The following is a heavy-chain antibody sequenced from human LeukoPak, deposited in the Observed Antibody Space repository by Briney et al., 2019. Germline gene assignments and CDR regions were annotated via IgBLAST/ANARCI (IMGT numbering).Heavy chain of an antibody. V-gene: IGHV3-33*01. J-gene: IGHJ4*02. CDR2: IWYDGSNE. CDR3: ARDRGAAGTSFDY. Sequence: GGSLRLSCAASGFTFSSLGMQCVPQAPGKALVWVAVIWYDGSNEYYADSVKGRFTISRDNSKNTLYLQMNSLRAEDTAVYYCARDRGAAGTSFDYWGQGTLVAVSS. CDR1: GFTFSSLG. D-gene: IGHD6-13*01.